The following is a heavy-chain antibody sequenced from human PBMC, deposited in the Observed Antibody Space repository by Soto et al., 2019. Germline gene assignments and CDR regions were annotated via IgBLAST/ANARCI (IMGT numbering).Heavy chain of an antibody. CDR2: IGSAGDT. J-gene: IGHJ3*02. D-gene: IGHD3-10*01. Sequence: GGSLRLSCAASGFLFSSYDMHWVRQVSGKGLEWVSTIGSAGDTYYPGSMKGRFTISRENAKYSLYLQMNSLRAEETAVYYCARGPRRGAFDIWGQGTMVTVSS. V-gene: IGHV3-13*01. CDR3: ARGPRRGAFDI. CDR1: GFLFSSYD.